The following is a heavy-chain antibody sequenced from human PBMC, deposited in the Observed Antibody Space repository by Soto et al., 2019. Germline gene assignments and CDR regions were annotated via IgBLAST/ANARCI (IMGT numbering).Heavy chain of an antibody. V-gene: IGHV4-61*01. J-gene: IGHJ4*02. CDR2: IYYSGST. CDR3: ARDYASRIGGSGNGFDY. CDR1: GGSVSSGSYY. D-gene: IGHD1-26*01. Sequence: QVQLQESGPGLVKPSETLSLTCTVSGGSVSSGSYYWSWIRQPPGKGLEWIGYIYYSGSTNYNPSLKSRVTISVDTSKNQFSLKLSSVTAADTAVYYCARDYASRIGGSGNGFDYWGQGTLVTVSS.